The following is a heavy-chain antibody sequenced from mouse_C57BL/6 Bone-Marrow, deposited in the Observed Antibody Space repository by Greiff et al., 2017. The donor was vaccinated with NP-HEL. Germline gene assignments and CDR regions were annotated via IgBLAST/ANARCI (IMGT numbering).Heavy chain of an antibody. Sequence: VQLQQSGAELVRPGASVKLSCKASGYTFTDYYINWVKQRPGQGLEWIARIYPGSGNTYYNEKFKGKATLTAEKSSSTAYMQLSSLTSEDSAVYFCARDSAGDWFAYWGQGTLVTVAA. V-gene: IGHV1-76*01. CDR3: ARDSAGDWFAY. J-gene: IGHJ3*01. CDR1: GYTFTDYY. CDR2: IYPGSGNT. D-gene: IGHD3-2*02.